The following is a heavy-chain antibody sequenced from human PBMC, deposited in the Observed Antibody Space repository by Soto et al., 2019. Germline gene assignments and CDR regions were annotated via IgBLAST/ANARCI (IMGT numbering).Heavy chain of an antibody. CDR1: GFSLNASAVG. D-gene: IGHD5-12*01. V-gene: IGHV2-5*02. Sequence: QITLRESGPTLVKPTQTLTLTCTFSGFSLNASAVGVGWIRQPPGKALEWLALIYWDDDKRYNPSLKSRLTPTQDTSKNQVLLTMTNMDPVDTATYYCAHSGFSESQSVADAFDFWGQGPRVTLSS. J-gene: IGHJ3*01. CDR3: AHSGFSESQSVADAFDF. CDR2: IYWDDDK.